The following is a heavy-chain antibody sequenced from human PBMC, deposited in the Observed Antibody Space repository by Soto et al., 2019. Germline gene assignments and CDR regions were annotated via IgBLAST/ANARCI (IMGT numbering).Heavy chain of an antibody. CDR2: IYYSGST. CDR1: GGSISSGGYY. V-gene: IGHV4-31*03. J-gene: IGHJ4*02. CDR3: ARSRWWGSGEFDH. D-gene: IGHD2-21*01. Sequence: QVQLQESGPGLVKPSQTLSLTCTVSGGSISSGGYYWSWIRQHPGKGLEWIGYIYYSGSTYYNPSLKSRVNISVDTSKNPFSLKLSSVTAADKGVYYWARSRWWGSGEFDHWGQGTLVTVSS.